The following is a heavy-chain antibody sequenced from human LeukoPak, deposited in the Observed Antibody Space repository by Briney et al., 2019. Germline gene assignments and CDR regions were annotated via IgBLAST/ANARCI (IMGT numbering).Heavy chain of an antibody. CDR2: INPNSGGT. Sequence: ASVKVSCKASGYTFTGYYMHWVRQAPGQGLEWMGWINPNSGGTNYAQKFQGRVTMTRDTSISTAYMELSRLRSEDTAVYYCAKAGGYSGYDPSDAFDIWGQGTMVTVSS. CDR1: GYTFTGYY. J-gene: IGHJ3*02. D-gene: IGHD5-12*01. V-gene: IGHV1-2*02. CDR3: AKAGGYSGYDPSDAFDI.